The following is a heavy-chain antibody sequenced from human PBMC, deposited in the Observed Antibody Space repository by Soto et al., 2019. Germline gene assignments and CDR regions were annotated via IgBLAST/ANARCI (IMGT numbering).Heavy chain of an antibody. J-gene: IGHJ5*02. Sequence: GGSLRLSCAASGFTFSSYSMNWVRQAPGKGLEWVSYISSSSSTIYYADSVKGRFTISRDNAKNSLYLQMNSLRAEDTAVYYCARDSGYSYGPFDPWGQGTLVTVSS. V-gene: IGHV3-48*01. CDR3: ARDSGYSYGPFDP. D-gene: IGHD5-18*01. CDR1: GFTFSSYS. CDR2: ISSSSSTI.